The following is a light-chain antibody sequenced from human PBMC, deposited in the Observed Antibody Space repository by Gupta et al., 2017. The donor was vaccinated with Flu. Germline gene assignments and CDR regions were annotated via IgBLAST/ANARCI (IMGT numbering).Light chain of an antibody. V-gene: IGKV3-11*01. Sequence: ATLSLSPGERATLTCRARQSVNSYLAWYQHKPGQAPRLLIYDASNRATGIPARCSGSGSGTDFILTIGSLEPEDFAVYYCQQRGNWPPFTFGPGTRVDMK. CDR1: QSVNSY. CDR2: DAS. CDR3: QQRGNWPPFT. J-gene: IGKJ3*01.